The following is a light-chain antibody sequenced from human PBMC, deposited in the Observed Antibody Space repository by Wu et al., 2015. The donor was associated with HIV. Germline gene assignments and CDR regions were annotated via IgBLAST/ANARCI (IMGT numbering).Light chain of an antibody. V-gene: IGKV3-11*01. CDR2: DAS. CDR1: QSIDTY. J-gene: IGKJ5*01. CDR3: QQRLNWPPVT. Sequence: EIVLTQSPGTLSLSPGERATLSCRASQSIDTYLAWYQHKPGQAPRLLIHDASKRATGIPVRFSGSGSGADFTLTISSLEPEDFALYYCQQRLNWPPVTFGQGTRLDIK.